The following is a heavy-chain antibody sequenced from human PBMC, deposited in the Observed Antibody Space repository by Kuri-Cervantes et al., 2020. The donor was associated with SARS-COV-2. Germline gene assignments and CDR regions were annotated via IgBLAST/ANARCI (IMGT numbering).Heavy chain of an antibody. CDR3: ARELGLTTVNWFDT. CDR1: GGSISSYY. J-gene: IGHJ5*02. Sequence: SETLSLTCTVSGGSISSYYWSWIRQPPGKGLEWIGYIYYSGSTNYNPSLKSRVTISVDTSKNQFSLKLSSVTAADTAVYYCARELGLTTVNWFDTWGQGTMVTVSS. V-gene: IGHV4-59*01. CDR2: IYYSGST. D-gene: IGHD4-17*01.